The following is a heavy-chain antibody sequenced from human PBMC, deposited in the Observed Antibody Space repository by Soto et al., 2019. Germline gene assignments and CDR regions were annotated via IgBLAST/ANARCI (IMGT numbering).Heavy chain of an antibody. Sequence: GESLKISCKGSGYSFTSYWISWVRQMPGKGLEWMGRIDPSDSYTNYSPSFQGHVTISADKSRSTAYLQWSSLKASDTAMYYCARRGYYGSGKATRADYYYYYGMDVWGQGTTVTVSS. CDR2: IDPSDSYT. V-gene: IGHV5-10-1*01. CDR1: GYSFTSYW. D-gene: IGHD3-10*01. CDR3: ARRGYYGSGKATRADYYYYYGMDV. J-gene: IGHJ6*02.